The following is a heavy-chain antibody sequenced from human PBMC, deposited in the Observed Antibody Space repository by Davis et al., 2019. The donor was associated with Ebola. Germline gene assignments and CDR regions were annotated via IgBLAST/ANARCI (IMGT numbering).Heavy chain of an antibody. CDR3: GRSRGTMVQGVIIDWYFDL. D-gene: IGHD3-10*01. V-gene: IGHV4-61*01. CDR1: GGSVSSGSYY. Sequence: SETLSLTCTVSGGSVSSGSYYWSWIRQPPGKGLEWIGYIYYSGSTKYNPSLKSRVTISVDTSKNQFSLKLSSVTAADTAVYYCGRSRGTMVQGVIIDWYFDLWGRGTLVTVSS. J-gene: IGHJ2*01. CDR2: IYYSGST.